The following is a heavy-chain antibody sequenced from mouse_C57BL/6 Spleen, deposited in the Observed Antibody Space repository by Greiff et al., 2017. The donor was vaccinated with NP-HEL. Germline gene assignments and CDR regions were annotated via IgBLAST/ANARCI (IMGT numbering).Heavy chain of an antibody. CDR3: TRSYSNYRDYYAMDY. V-gene: IGHV1-15*01. J-gene: IGHJ4*01. CDR2: IDPETGGT. D-gene: IGHD2-5*01. CDR1: GYTFTDYE. Sequence: QVQLKQSGAELVRPGASVTLSCKASGYTFTDYEMHWVKQTPVHGLEWIGAIDPETGGTAYNQKFKGKAILTADKSSSTAYMELRSLTSEDSAVYYCTRSYSNYRDYYAMDYWGQGTSVTVSS.